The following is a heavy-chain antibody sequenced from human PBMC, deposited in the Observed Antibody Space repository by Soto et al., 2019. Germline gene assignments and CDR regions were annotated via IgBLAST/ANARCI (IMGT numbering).Heavy chain of an antibody. CDR1: GFTFSTNS. CDR2: ISSSSSYI. J-gene: IGHJ3*02. Sequence: PGGSLRLSCAASGFTFSTNSMTWVRQAPGKGLERVSSISSSSSYIYYADSVKSRFTISRDNSKNTLYLQMGSLRAEDMAVYYCARGHYTVVTRGAFDIWGQGT. CDR3: ARGHYTVVTRGAFDI. V-gene: IGHV3-21*01. D-gene: IGHD2-21*02.